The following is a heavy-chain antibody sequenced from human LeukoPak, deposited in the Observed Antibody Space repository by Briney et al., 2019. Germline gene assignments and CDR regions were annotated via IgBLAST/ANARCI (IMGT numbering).Heavy chain of an antibody. CDR2: ISYSGGT. J-gene: IGHJ5*02. CDR3: ARESTNWFDP. Sequence: SETLSLTCTVSGGSISSGDYYWSWIRQPPGKGLEWLGYISYSGGTNYNPPLKSRVTISIDTSKNQFSLKLRSVTAADTAVYYCARESTNWFDPWGQGTLVTVSS. CDR1: GGSISSGDYY. V-gene: IGHV4-61*08.